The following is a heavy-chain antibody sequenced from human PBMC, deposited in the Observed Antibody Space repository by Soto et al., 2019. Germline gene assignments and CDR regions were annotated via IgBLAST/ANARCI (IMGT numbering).Heavy chain of an antibody. CDR3: ASCEGSAGAFDP. J-gene: IGHJ3*01. CDR1: GGTFSSYA. V-gene: IGHV1-69*01. Sequence: QVQLVQSGAEVKKPGSSVKVSCKASGGTFSSYAISWVRQAPGQWLEWMGGIIPIFGTANYAQKLQGRITLTAEESTSTADMELSSQKSEDTAEYYCASCEGSAGAFDPWGQGTLVTVSS. D-gene: IGHD6-25*01. CDR2: IIPIFGTA.